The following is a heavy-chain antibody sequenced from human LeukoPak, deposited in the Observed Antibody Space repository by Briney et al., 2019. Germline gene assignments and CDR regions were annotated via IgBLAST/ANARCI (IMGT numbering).Heavy chain of an antibody. CDR3: ARAGHNSNSGGYDF. V-gene: IGHV1-2*02. J-gene: IGHJ4*02. D-gene: IGHD3-22*01. CDR2: IDPDTGYT. Sequence: GASVKVSCKPSGYTFIDHYLHWVRQAPGQGLESLGWIDPDTGYTNYPQKFQGRVTMTRDTSISTAYMELNRLRSDDTAVYYCARAGHNSNSGGYDFWGLGTLVTVSS. CDR1: GYTFIDHY.